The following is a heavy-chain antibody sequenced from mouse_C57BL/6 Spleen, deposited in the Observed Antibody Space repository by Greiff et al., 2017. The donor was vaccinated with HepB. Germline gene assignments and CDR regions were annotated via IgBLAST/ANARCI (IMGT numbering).Heavy chain of an antibody. D-gene: IGHD1-1*01. CDR3: AREAYYYGSSDYAMDY. CDR2: INPGSGGT. J-gene: IGHJ4*01. CDR1: GYAFTNYL. V-gene: IGHV1-54*01. Sequence: VQLQQSGAELVRPGTSVKVSCKASGYAFTNYLIEWVKQRPGQGLEWIGVINPGSGGTNYNEKFKGKATLTADKSSSTAYMQLSSLTSEDSAVYFCAREAYYYGSSDYAMDYWGQGTSVTVSS.